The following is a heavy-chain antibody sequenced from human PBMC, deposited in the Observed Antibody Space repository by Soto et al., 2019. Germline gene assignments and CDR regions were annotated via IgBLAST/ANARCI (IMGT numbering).Heavy chain of an antibody. CDR2: IWYDGTQK. J-gene: IGHJ4*02. CDR1: GFTFNTYS. V-gene: IGHV3-33*01. D-gene: IGHD4-17*01. CDR3: ARAGGTTVTGLWHFDS. Sequence: QVQLEESGGGVVQPGRSLRLSCEASGFTFNTYSMHWVRRPPGKGLEWLAAIWYDGTQKYYADSVKGRFIISRDNSKKTLYLEMNSLRAEDTAVYYCARAGGTTVTGLWHFDSWGQGTLVTVSS.